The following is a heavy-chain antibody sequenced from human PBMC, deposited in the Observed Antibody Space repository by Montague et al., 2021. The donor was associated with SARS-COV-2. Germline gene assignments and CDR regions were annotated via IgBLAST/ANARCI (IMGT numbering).Heavy chain of an antibody. Sequence: SETLSLTCSVSSGSIISSGYYWGWIRPPPGKELVWTGNIYYSGTTYYTPSLQIRGTISVATSKNHLSLRPISVTAADTAVYFCARGMIRGVPTPFDYWGQGSQVTVSS. J-gene: IGHJ4*02. CDR1: SGSIISSGYY. V-gene: IGHV4-39*02. CDR3: ARGMIRGVPTPFDY. D-gene: IGHD3-10*01. CDR2: IYYSGTT.